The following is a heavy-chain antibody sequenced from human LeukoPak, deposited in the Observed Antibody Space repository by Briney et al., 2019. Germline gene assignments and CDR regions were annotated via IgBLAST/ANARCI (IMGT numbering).Heavy chain of an antibody. CDR3: ARGGVLVRFLEWSDNWFDP. V-gene: IGHV3-11*04. CDR2: IINSDSTI. CDR1: GFTFSDYY. D-gene: IGHD3-3*01. J-gene: IGHJ5*02. Sequence: GGSLRLSCAASGFTFSDYYMSWIRQAPGKGLEWVSHIINSDSTIYYADSVKGRFTISRDNAKNSLYLQMNSLRAEDTAVYYCARGGVLVRFLEWSDNWFDPWGQGTLVTVSS.